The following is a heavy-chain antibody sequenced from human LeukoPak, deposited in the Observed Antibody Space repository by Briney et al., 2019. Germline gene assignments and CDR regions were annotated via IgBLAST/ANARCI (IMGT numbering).Heavy chain of an antibody. V-gene: IGHV3-11*03. D-gene: IGHD5/OR15-5a*01. J-gene: IGHJ4*02. CDR1: GFTFSDYC. CDR3: VGFYYSVFFDY. Sequence: PGGSLRLSCAVSGFTFSDYCMSWIRQAPGKGLEWLSYISGNGDYTNYADSVKGRFTISRDNAKKTLYLQMNSLRAEDTAVYYGVGFYYSVFFDYWGQGTLVTVSS. CDR2: ISGNGDYT.